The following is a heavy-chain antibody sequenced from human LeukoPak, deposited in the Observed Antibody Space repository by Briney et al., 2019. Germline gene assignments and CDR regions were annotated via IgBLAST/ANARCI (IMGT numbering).Heavy chain of an antibody. CDR3: ARHIVVVPAAMLGGYYYYYGMDV. Sequence: PSETLSLTCTVSGGSVSSGSYYWSWIRQPPGKGLEWIGYIYYSGSTNYNPSLKSRVTISVDTSKNQFSLKLSSVTAADTAVYYCARHIVVVPAAMLGGYYYYYGMDVWGQGTTVTVSS. J-gene: IGHJ6*02. D-gene: IGHD2-2*01. CDR1: GGSVSSGSYY. CDR2: IYYSGST. V-gene: IGHV4-61*01.